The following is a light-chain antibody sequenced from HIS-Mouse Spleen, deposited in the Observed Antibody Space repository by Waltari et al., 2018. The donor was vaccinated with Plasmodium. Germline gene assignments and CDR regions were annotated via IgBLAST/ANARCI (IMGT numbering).Light chain of an antibody. J-gene: IGLJ1*01. V-gene: IGLV2-11*01. CDR2: DVS. CDR3: CSYAGSYTYV. Sequence: QSALTQPRSVSGSPDQSVTISCTGTSSDVGGYNYVSWYQQHPGKAPKLMIYDVSKRPSGVPDRFSGSKSGNTASLTISGLQAEDEADYYCCSYAGSYTYVFGTGTKVTVL. CDR1: SSDVGGYNY.